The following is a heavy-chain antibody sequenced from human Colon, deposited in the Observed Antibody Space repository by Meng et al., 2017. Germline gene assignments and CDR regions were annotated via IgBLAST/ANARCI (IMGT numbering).Heavy chain of an antibody. Sequence: ESLKISCAASGFTFSNAWMSWVRQAPGKGLEWVGRIKSKTDGGTTDYAAPVKGRFTISRDDSKNTLYLQMNSLKTEDTAVYYCTTVSRSGDLDYWGQGTQVTVSS. CDR1: GFTFSNAW. V-gene: IGHV3-15*01. CDR2: IKSKTDGGTT. J-gene: IGHJ4*01. D-gene: IGHD3-3*01. CDR3: TTVSRSGDLDY.